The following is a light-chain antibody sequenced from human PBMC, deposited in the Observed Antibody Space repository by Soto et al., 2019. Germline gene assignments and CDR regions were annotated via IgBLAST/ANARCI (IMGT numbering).Light chain of an antibody. J-gene: IGLJ2*01. Sequence: QSVLTQPPSASGTPGQRGTISCSGSSSNIGTNTVNWYQQFPGSAPQLLLYNTNQRPSGVPGRFSGSKSGTSASLAISGLQSEDEADYYCAAWDGSLDVVLFGGGTKVTVL. CDR3: AAWDGSLDVVL. V-gene: IGLV1-44*01. CDR1: SSNIGTNT. CDR2: NTN.